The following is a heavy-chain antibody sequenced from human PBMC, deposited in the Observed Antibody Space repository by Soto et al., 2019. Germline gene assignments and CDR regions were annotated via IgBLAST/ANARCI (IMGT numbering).Heavy chain of an antibody. CDR3: AGEVQVHTPAFVY. CDR2: ISPMFGAA. CDR1: GGTFNTYA. D-gene: IGHD3-10*01. V-gene: IGHV1-69*19. J-gene: IGHJ4*02. Sequence: QVQLVQSGAEMKKPGSSVKVSCQSSGGTFNTYAMNWVRQAPGQGPEWMGDISPMFGAANYAPKFQGRVTITADESTGTSYMQLSSFASEDTALFFRAGEVQVHTPAFVYWGQGTLVTVSS.